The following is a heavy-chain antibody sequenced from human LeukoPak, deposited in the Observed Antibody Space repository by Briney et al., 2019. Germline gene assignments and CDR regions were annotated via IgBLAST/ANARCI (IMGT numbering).Heavy chain of an antibody. Sequence: PGGSLRLSCAASGFTVSDYSMSWVRQAPGKGLEWVSAISGSGSYTDYADSVKGRFTISKDNSKNTLYMRMSSLRAEGTAVYYCAKRRYDSSGHFDSWGQGTLVTVSS. D-gene: IGHD3-22*01. CDR1: GFTVSDYS. CDR2: ISGSGSYT. V-gene: IGHV3-23*01. CDR3: AKRRYDSSGHFDS. J-gene: IGHJ4*02.